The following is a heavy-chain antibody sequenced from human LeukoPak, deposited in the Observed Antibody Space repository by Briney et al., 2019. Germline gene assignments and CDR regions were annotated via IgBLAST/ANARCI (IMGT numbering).Heavy chain of an antibody. CDR1: GFTFSSYS. D-gene: IGHD1-26*01. CDR2: ISTSTTTI. J-gene: IGHJ4*02. V-gene: IGHV3-48*01. CDR3: ASWGEGALDN. Sequence: GGSLRLSCEASGFTFSSYSMNWVRQAPGKGLEWISYISTSTTTIYYANSVKGRFTISRDNAKKSLYLQMSSLRVEDTGVYYCASWGEGALDNWGQGTLVTVSS.